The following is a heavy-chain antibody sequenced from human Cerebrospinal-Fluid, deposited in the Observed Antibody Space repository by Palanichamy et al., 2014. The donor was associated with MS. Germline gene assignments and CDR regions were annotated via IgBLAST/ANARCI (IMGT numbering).Heavy chain of an antibody. D-gene: IGHD3-22*01. Sequence: EVQLVESGGGLVQPGGSLRLSCATSGFIFSQYWMSWVRQAPAKGLEWVANIKQDGSEKYYVDSVKGRFTISRDNADNSLYLQMDSLRADDTAVFYCTRDIAADSNSSPFDFWGLGTLVTVSS. V-gene: IGHV3-7*03. J-gene: IGHJ4*02. CDR2: IKQDGSEK. CDR1: GFIFSQYW. CDR3: TRDIAADSNSSPFDF.